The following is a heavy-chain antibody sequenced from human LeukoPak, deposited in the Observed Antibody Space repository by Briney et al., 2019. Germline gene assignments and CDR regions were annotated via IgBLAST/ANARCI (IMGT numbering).Heavy chain of an antibody. Sequence: TGGSLSLSCAASGFTFSSYAMGWVRQAPGKGLEWVSGPSSSAGSSSSAGHTYDADSVKGRFTISRDNPKNTLYLQMSSLRAEETAMYYCAKFLGCGCTTTSCWDYFDYWGQGTLVTVSS. J-gene: IGHJ4*02. V-gene: IGHV3-23*01. CDR2: PSSSAGSSSSAGHT. CDR1: GFTFSSYA. D-gene: IGHD2-2*01. CDR3: AKFLGCGCTTTSCWDYFDY.